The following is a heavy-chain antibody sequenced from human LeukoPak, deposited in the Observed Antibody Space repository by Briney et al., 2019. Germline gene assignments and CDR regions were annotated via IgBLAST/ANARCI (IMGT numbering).Heavy chain of an antibody. V-gene: IGHV4-30-4*01. Sequence: PSETLSLTCTVSGGSISSGDYYWSWIRQPPGKGLEWIGYIYYSGSTYYNPSLKSRVTISVDTSKNQFSLKLSSVTAADTAVYYCARARQIDFWSGGGAFDIWGQGTMVTVSS. D-gene: IGHD3-3*01. CDR2: IYYSGST. CDR1: GGSISSGDYY. J-gene: IGHJ3*02. CDR3: ARARQIDFWSGGGAFDI.